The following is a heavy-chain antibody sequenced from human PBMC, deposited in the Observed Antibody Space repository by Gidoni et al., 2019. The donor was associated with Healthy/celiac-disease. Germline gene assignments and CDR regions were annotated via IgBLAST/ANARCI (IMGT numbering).Heavy chain of an antibody. D-gene: IGHD4-17*01. J-gene: IGHJ4*02. V-gene: IGHV3-9*01. CDR2: ISWNSGSI. CDR1: GFTFDDYA. CDR3: AKDIGLHDYGDYGVWGYFDY. Sequence: EVQLVESGGGLVQPGRSLRLSCAASGFTFDDYAMHWVRQAPGKGLEWVSGISWNSGSIGYADSVKGRFTISRDNAKNSLYLQMNSLRAEDTALYYCAKDIGLHDYGDYGVWGYFDYWGQGTLVTVSS.